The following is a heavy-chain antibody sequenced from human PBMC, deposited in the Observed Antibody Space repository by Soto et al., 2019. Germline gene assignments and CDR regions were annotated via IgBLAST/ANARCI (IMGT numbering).Heavy chain of an antibody. CDR3: ARPGFGPLHGLVDV. V-gene: IGHV4-59*08. CDR2: VHHSWGS. Sequence: QVQLQESGPGLVKPSETMSLSCTVSGGSISSYYWSWFRQSPGKRMEWIGYVHHSWGSSYNPSLQTQAAISLDTSNRQFSLTVTSVTATGTAVYYCARPGFGPLHGLVDVWGQGTTVTVSS. D-gene: IGHD3-10*01. CDR1: GGSISSYY. J-gene: IGHJ6*02.